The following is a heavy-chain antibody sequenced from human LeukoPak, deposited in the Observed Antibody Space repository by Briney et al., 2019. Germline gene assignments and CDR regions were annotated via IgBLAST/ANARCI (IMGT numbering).Heavy chain of an antibody. CDR3: ARAFAKTGKYYFDY. D-gene: IGHD1-14*01. CDR2: IIPIFGIA. V-gene: IGHV1-69*04. J-gene: IGHJ4*02. Sequence: SVKVSCKASGGTFISYAISWVRQAPGQGLQWMGRIIPIFGIANYAQKFQGRVTITADKSTSTAYMELSILRSEDTAVYYCARAFAKTGKYYFDYWGQGTLVTVSS. CDR1: GGTFISYA.